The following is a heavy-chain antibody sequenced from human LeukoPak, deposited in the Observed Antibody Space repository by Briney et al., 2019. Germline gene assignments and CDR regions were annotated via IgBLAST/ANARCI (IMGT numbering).Heavy chain of an antibody. Sequence: PSQTLSLTCTVSGGSITGGGYSWSWIRQAPGKGLEWIGYFYHGGSTSYNPSLRSRVTISVDRSKNQFSLKLTSVTAADTAVYYCARSAFAEGYFDLWGRGTLVTASS. CDR3: ARSAFAEGYFDL. CDR1: GGSITGGGYS. J-gene: IGHJ2*01. CDR2: FYHGGST. V-gene: IGHV4-30-2*01.